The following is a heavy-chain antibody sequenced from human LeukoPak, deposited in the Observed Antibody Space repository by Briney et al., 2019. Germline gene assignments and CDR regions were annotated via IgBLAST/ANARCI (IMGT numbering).Heavy chain of an antibody. D-gene: IGHD4-17*01. CDR1: GFTFSSYG. CDR3: ATLYGDDAFDI. CDR2: ISYDGSNK. Sequence: PGGSLRLSCAASGFTFSSYGMHWVRQAPGKGLEWVAVISYDGSNKYYADSVKGRFTISRDNSKNTLYLQMNSLGAEDTAVYYCATLYGDDAFDIWGQGTMVTVSS. J-gene: IGHJ3*02. V-gene: IGHV3-30*03.